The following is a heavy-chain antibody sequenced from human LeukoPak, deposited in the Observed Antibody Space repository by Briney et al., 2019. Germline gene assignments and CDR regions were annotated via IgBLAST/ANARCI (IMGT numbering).Heavy chain of an antibody. CDR3: ARSPLVATIHDY. CDR2: INAGNGNT. Sequence: ASVKVSCKASGYTFTSYAMHWVRQAPGQRLEWMGWINAGNGNTKYSQKFQGRVTITRDTSASIAYMELSSLRSEDTAVYYCARSPLVATIHDYWGQGTLVTVSS. D-gene: IGHD5-12*01. V-gene: IGHV1-3*01. J-gene: IGHJ4*02. CDR1: GYTFTSYA.